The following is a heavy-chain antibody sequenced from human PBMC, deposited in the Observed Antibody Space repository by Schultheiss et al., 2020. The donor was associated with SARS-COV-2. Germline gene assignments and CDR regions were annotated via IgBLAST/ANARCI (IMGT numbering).Heavy chain of an antibody. CDR3: ARDSDSSGWNDAFDI. CDR1: GFTFSDHY. V-gene: IGHV3-72*01. CDR2: TRNKANSYTT. J-gene: IGHJ3*02. D-gene: IGHD6-19*01. Sequence: GESLKISCAASGFTFSDHYMDWVRQAPGKGLEWVGRTRNKANSYTTEYAASVKGRFTISRDDSKNSLYLQMNSLKTEDTAVYYCARDSDSSGWNDAFDIWGQGTMVTVSS.